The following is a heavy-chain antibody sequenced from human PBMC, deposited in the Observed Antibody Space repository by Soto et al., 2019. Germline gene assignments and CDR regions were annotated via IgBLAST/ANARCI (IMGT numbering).Heavy chain of an antibody. Sequence: EVQLLESGGGLVQPGGSLRLSCTASGFTFSRHAMTWVRQAPGKGLEWVSGLSDSGGSIYYADSVKGRFPISRDNYINTLYLQINTLRAEDTAIYYCAKVSSSWYAGFFDLWGQGTLVTVSS. CDR3: AKVSSSWYAGFFDL. J-gene: IGHJ4*02. CDR1: GFTFSRHA. D-gene: IGHD6-13*01. CDR2: LSDSGGSI. V-gene: IGHV3-23*01.